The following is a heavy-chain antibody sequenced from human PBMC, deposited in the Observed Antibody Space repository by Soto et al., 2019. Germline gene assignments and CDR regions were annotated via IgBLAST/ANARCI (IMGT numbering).Heavy chain of an antibody. CDR2: IYPGDSDT. D-gene: IGHD6-13*01. J-gene: IGHJ6*02. CDR1: GYSFTSYW. Sequence: PGESLKISCKGSGYSFTSYWIGWVRQMPDKGLEWMGIIYPGDSDTRYSPSFQGQVTISADKSISTAYLQWSSLKASDTAMYYCARPRSSSRNYYGMDVWGQGTTVTVS. V-gene: IGHV5-51*01. CDR3: ARPRSSSRNYYGMDV.